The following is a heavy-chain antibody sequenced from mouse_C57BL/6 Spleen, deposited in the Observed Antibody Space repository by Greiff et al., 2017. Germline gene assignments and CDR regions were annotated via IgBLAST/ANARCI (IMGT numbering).Heavy chain of an antibody. J-gene: IGHJ3*01. Sequence: QVQLQQSGAELARPGASVKLSCKASGYTFTSYGISWVKQRTGQGLEWIGEIYPRSGNTYYNEKFKGKATLTADKSSSTAYMELRSLTSEDSAVYVCARYVGYGYDAWFAYWGQGTLVTVSA. V-gene: IGHV1-81*01. D-gene: IGHD2-2*01. CDR2: IYPRSGNT. CDR1: GYTFTSYG. CDR3: ARYVGYGYDAWFAY.